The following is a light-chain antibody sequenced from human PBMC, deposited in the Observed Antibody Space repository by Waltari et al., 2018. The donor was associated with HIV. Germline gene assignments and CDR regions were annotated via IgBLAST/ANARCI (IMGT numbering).Light chain of an antibody. CDR3: QQLYSFPLT. V-gene: IGKV1-9*01. CDR1: QGINTY. J-gene: IGKJ4*01. Sequence: DIHLTQSPSSLSAYAGDRVTITFRASQGINTYLASYQQRPGKAPQLPLYSASTLHRGAPSTFSGSGSVTEFTLTINTLQPEDFATYYCQQLYSFPLTFGGGTKVE. CDR2: SAS.